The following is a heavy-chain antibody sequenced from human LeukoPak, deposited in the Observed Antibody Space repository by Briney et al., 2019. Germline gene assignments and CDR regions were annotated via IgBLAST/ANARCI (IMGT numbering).Heavy chain of an antibody. J-gene: IGHJ5*02. V-gene: IGHV3-74*01. CDR3: ARGKVYSSPSNWFDP. Sequence: GGSLRLSCAASGFTFSSYWMHWVRQAPGKGLVWVSRINSDGSSTSYADSVKGRFTISRDNAKNTLYLQMNSLRAEDTAVYYCARGKVYSSPSNWFDPGAREPWSPSPQ. CDR1: GFTFSSYW. CDR2: INSDGSST. D-gene: IGHD6-19*01.